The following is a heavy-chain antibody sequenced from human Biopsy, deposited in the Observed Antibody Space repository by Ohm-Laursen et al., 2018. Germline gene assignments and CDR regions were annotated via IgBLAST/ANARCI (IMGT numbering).Heavy chain of an antibody. CDR2: VNHSGST. V-gene: IGHV4-34*01. Sequence: GTLSLTCAVFGTSSNDYSWTWIRQPPGKGLEWIGEVNHSGSTKYSPSLKSRVTISGDTSKNQFSLKLSSVTAADTAVYYCARGRLRAVARFDYWGQGTLVTVSS. J-gene: IGHJ4*02. CDR3: ARGRLRAVARFDY. CDR1: GTSSNDYS. D-gene: IGHD6-19*01.